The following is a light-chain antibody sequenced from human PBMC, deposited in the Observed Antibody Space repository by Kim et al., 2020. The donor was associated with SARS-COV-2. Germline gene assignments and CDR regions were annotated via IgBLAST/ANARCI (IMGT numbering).Light chain of an antibody. CDR1: QSISTY. CDR2: AAS. CDR3: QQSYITPWT. Sequence: DIQMTQSPSSLPASVGDRVTITCRASQSISTYLNWYQQKPGKAPNLLIYAASSLKSGVSSRFVGSGSGTDFTLTVSSLQPEDFATYYCQQSYITPWTFGQGTKVDIK. J-gene: IGKJ1*01. V-gene: IGKV1-39*01.